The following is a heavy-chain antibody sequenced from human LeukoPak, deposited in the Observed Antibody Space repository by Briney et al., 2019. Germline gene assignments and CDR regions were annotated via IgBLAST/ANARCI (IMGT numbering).Heavy chain of an antibody. CDR1: GGSISSYY. Sequence: SETLSLTCSVSGGSISSYYWSWIRQPPGKGLEWIGYIYYSGSTNYIPSLKSRVTISVDTSKNQFSLKLSSVAAADPAVYYCARHGSGSSTFGYWGQGTLVTVSS. CDR2: IYYSGST. CDR3: ARHGSGSSTFGY. J-gene: IGHJ4*02. V-gene: IGHV4-59*08. D-gene: IGHD1-26*01.